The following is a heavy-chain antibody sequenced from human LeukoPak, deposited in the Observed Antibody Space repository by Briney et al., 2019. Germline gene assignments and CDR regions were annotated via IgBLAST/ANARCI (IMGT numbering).Heavy chain of an antibody. Sequence: GGSLRLSCAASGFTFSSYAMHWIRQAPGKGLEWVAVISYDGSNKYYADSVKGRFTISRDNSKNTLYLQMNSLRAEDTAVYYCARDRGHLIWGPGTLVTVSS. CDR2: ISYDGSNK. CDR3: ARDRGHLI. V-gene: IGHV3-30-3*01. D-gene: IGHD3-10*01. CDR1: GFTFSSYA. J-gene: IGHJ4*02.